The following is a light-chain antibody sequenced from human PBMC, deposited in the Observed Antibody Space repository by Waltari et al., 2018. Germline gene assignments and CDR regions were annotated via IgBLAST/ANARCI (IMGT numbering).Light chain of an antibody. Sequence: DLQMTQSPSSLSASVGDRVTIPCRASQSISSYLNWYQQKPGKAPKLLIYAASSLQRGVPSRFSGSGSVTDFTLTISSLQPEDFATYYCQQSYSTPYTFGQGTKLEIK. V-gene: IGKV1-39*01. J-gene: IGKJ2*01. CDR3: QQSYSTPYT. CDR1: QSISSY. CDR2: AAS.